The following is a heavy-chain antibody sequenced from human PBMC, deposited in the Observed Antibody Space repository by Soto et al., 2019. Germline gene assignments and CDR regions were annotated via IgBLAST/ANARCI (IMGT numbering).Heavy chain of an antibody. J-gene: IGHJ6*02. CDR3: ARAELRFVEWSPYPHYYGMEI. V-gene: IGHV1-18*04. D-gene: IGHD3-3*01. CDR2: ISAHNGNT. CDR1: GYTFTSYG. Sequence: ASVKVSCKASGYTFTSYGISWVRQAPGQVLEWMGWISAHNGNTNYAQKLQGRVTMTTDTSTSTAYMELRSLRSDDTAVYYCARAELRFVEWSPYPHYYGMEIWGQGTTVTVSS.